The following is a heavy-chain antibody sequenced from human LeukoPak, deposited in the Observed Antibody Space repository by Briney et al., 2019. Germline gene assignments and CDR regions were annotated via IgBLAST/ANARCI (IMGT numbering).Heavy chain of an antibody. J-gene: IGHJ4*02. CDR3: ASFRITVAGRTGLDY. Sequence: GGSLRLSCAASGFTFSNYWMSWVHQAPGKGLEWVANIKQDGSEKYYVDSVKGRFTISRDNAKNSLYLQMNSLRAEDTAVYYCASFRITVAGRTGLDYWGQGTLVTVSS. D-gene: IGHD6-19*01. CDR2: IKQDGSEK. V-gene: IGHV3-7*01. CDR1: GFTFSNYW.